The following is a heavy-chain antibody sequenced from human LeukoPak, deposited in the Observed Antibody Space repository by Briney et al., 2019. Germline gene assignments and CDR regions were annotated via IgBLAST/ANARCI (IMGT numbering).Heavy chain of an antibody. Sequence: SETLSLTCAVYGGSFSGYYWSWIRQPPGKGLEWIGEINHSGSTNYNPSLKSRVTISVDTSKNQFSLKLSSVTAADTAVYYCARSHQVSGSFDYWGQGTLVTVSS. J-gene: IGHJ4*02. V-gene: IGHV4-34*01. D-gene: IGHD3-22*01. CDR3: ARSHQVSGSFDY. CDR1: GGSFSGYY. CDR2: INHSGST.